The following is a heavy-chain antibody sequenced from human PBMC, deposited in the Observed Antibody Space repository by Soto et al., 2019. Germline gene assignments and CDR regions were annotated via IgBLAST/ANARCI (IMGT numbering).Heavy chain of an antibody. CDR1: GFTFTNSA. D-gene: IGHD3-10*01. CDR3: AIASVTTIRGEPPAY. V-gene: IGHV1-58*01. J-gene: IGHJ4*02. Sequence: SVKVSCKASGFTFTNSAVQWVRQARGQRLEWIGWIGVGSGSPNYAQKFQERVTITRDMSTTTAYMELSSLRVEDTAKYYCAIASVTTIRGEPPAYWGQGTLVTVSS. CDR2: IGVGSGSP.